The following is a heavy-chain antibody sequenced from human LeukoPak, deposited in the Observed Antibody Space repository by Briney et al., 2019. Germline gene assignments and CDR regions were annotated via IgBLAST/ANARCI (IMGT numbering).Heavy chain of an antibody. V-gene: IGHV1-69*05. CDR2: IIPIFGTA. CDR3: AREGSLSQNFDY. J-gene: IGHJ4*02. Sequence: GASVKVSCKASGGTFSSYAISWVRQAPGQGLEWMGRIIPIFGTANYAQKFQGRVTINTDESTSTAYMELSSLRSEDTAVYYCAREGSLSQNFDYWGQGTLVTVSS. CDR1: GGTFSSYA. D-gene: IGHD1-26*01.